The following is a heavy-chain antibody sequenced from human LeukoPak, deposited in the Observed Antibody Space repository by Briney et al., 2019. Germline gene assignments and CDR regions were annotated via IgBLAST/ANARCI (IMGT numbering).Heavy chain of an antibody. CDR3: ARQAYTYAPFDY. CDR1: GXRFNNYW. D-gene: IGHD5-18*01. Sequence: PGESLKISFKGSGXRFNNYWIGWVRQMPGKGLEWMGIIYPGDSDTRYSPSFQGHVTISADRSISTAYLQWSSLKASDTAMYYCARQAYTYAPFDYWGQGTLVTVSS. CDR2: IYPGDSDT. V-gene: IGHV5-51*01. J-gene: IGHJ4*02.